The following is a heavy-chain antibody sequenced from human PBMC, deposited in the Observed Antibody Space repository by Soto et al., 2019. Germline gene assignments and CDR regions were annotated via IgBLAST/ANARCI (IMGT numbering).Heavy chain of an antibody. Sequence: SETLSLTCAVSGGSISSDRYSWSWIRQPPGKGLEWIGYIYHSGSTYYNPSLKSRVTISVDRSKNQFSLKLSSVTAADTAVYYCHPRRPLPTAREAETSYYGMHGWRQGTTVT. J-gene: IGHJ6*02. CDR2: IYHSGST. V-gene: IGHV4-30-2*01. CDR1: GGSISSDRYS. CDR3: HPRRPLPTAREAETSYYGMHG. D-gene: IGHD2-15*01.